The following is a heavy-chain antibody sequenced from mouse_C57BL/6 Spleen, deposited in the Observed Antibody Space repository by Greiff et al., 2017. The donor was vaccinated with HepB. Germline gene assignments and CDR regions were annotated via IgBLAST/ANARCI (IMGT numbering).Heavy chain of an antibody. CDR2: IDPYDSYT. CDR3: ARSGFYGSSAWFAY. J-gene: IGHJ3*01. D-gene: IGHD1-1*01. V-gene: IGHV1-50*01. CDR1: GYTFTSYC. Sequence: VQLQQPGAELVKPGASVKLSCKASGYTFTSYCMQWVKQRPGQGLEWIGEIDPYDSYTNYNQKFKGKATLTVDTSSSTAYMQLSSLTSEDSAVYYCARSGFYGSSAWFAYWGQGTLVTVSA.